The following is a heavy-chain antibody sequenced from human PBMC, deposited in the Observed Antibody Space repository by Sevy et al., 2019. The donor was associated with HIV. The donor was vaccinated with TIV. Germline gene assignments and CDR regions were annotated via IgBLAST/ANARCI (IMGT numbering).Heavy chain of an antibody. CDR2: IYYSGST. J-gene: IGHJ6*02. CDR3: VCAGTTPYYYGMDV. CDR1: GGSISSGDYY. Sequence: SETLSLTCTVSGGSISSGDYYWSWIHQPPGKGLEWIGYIYYSGSTYYNPSLKSRVTISVDTSKNQFSLKLSSVTAADTAVYYCVCAGTTPYYYGMDVWGQGTTVTVSS. D-gene: IGHD1-7*01. V-gene: IGHV4-30-4*01.